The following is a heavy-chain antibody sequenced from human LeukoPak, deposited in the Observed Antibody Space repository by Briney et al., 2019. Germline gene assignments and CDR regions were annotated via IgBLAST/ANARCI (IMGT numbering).Heavy chain of an antibody. J-gene: IGHJ4*02. Sequence: SETLSLTCAVYGGSFSGYYWSWIRQPPGKGLEWIGEINHGGSTDSNPSLKSRVTISIDTSKNQFSLKLSSVTAADTAVYYCAKLLGNWVIPQWAQGTLVTVSS. CDR2: INHGGST. CDR3: AKLLGNWVIPQ. V-gene: IGHV4-34*01. D-gene: IGHD2-21*01. CDR1: GGSFSGYY.